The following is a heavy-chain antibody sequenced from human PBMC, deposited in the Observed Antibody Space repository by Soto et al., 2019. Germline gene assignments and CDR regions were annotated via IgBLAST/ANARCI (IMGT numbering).Heavy chain of an antibody. D-gene: IGHD5-18*01. CDR1: GGSISSGGYY. J-gene: IGHJ4*02. V-gene: IGHV4-31*03. Sequence: SETLSLTCTVSGGSISSGGYYWSWIRQHPGKGLGWIGYIYYSGSTYYNPSLKSRVTISVDTSKNQFSLKLSSVTAADTAVYYCARGHSPYYFDYWGQGTLVTVSS. CDR3: ARGHSPYYFDY. CDR2: IYYSGST.